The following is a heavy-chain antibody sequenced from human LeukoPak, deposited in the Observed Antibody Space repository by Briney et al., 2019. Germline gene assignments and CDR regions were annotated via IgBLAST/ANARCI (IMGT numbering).Heavy chain of an antibody. CDR2: IYSGGST. CDR3: ASSLHCSSTSCTVRYYFDY. J-gene: IGHJ4*02. CDR1: GFTVSSNY. V-gene: IGHV3-66*01. Sequence: GGSLRLSCAASGFTVSSNYMSWVRQAPGKGLEWVSVIYSGGSTYYADSEKGRFTISRDNSKNTLYLQMNSLRAEDTAVYYCASSLHCSSTSCTVRYYFDYWGQGTLVTVSS. D-gene: IGHD2-2*01.